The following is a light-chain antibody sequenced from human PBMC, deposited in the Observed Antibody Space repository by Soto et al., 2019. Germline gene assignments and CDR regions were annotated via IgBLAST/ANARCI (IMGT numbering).Light chain of an antibody. V-gene: IGKV3-15*01. Sequence: EIVMRQSPATLSVSPWERATLSCRASQSVSSNLAWYQQKPGQAPRLLIYGASTRATGIPARFSGSGSGTEFTLTISSLQSEDFAVYYCQQYNNWPPWTLGQGTKVDIK. CDR3: QQYNNWPPWT. CDR2: GAS. J-gene: IGKJ1*01. CDR1: QSVSSN.